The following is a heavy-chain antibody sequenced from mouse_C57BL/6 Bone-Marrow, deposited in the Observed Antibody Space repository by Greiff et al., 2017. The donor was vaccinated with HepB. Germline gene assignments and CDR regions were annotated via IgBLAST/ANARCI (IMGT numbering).Heavy chain of an antibody. CDR1: GYTFTSYW. J-gene: IGHJ2*01. CDR2: IDPSDSYT. Sequence: VQLQQSGAELVKPGASVKLSCKASGYTFTSYWMQWVKQRPGQGLEWIGEIDPSDSYTNYNQKFKGKATLTVDTSSSTAYMQLSSLTSEDSAVYYCAREGDAYLDYWGQGTTLTVSS. V-gene: IGHV1-50*01. D-gene: IGHD3-3*01. CDR3: AREGDAYLDY.